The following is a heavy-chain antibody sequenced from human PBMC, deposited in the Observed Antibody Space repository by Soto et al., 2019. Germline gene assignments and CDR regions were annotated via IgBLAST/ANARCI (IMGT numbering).Heavy chain of an antibody. J-gene: IGHJ3*02. CDR2: IYWDDDK. V-gene: IGHV2-5*02. D-gene: IGHD3-9*01. Sequence: SGPTLVNPTQTLTLTCTFSGFSLSTSGVGVGWIRQPPGKALEWLALIYWDDDKRYSPSLKSRLTITKDTSKNQVVLTMTNMDPVDTATYYCAHTVHLAFPDDILTGYYRSDAFDIWGQGTMVTVSS. CDR3: AHTVHLAFPDDILTGYYRSDAFDI. CDR1: GFSLSTSGVG.